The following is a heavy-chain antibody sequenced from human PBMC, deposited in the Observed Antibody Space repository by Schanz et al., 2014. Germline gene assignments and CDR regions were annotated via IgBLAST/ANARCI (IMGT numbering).Heavy chain of an antibody. V-gene: IGHV3-74*01. D-gene: IGHD3-10*01. CDR1: GFTFSSYW. J-gene: IGHJ4*02. CDR3: TRGSGSRSYGWYYDS. CDR2: INSDGSSA. Sequence: EVQLVESGVGLVQPGGSLRLSCAASGFTFSSYWMHWVRQAPGKGLVWISRINSDGSSASYADSVKGRFTISRDNAKNTLYLQMNSVRAEDSAVYYCTRGSGSRSYGWYYDSWGQGTLVTVSS.